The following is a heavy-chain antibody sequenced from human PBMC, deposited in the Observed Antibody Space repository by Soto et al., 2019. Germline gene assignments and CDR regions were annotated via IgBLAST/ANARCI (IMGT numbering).Heavy chain of an antibody. V-gene: IGHV1-18*01. J-gene: IGHJ4*02. CDR1: GYTFTSYG. CDR2: ISAYNGNT. CDR3: ARRVVVAATLYYFDY. D-gene: IGHD2-15*01. Sequence: QVQLVQSGAEVKKPGASVKVSCKASGYTFTSYGISWVRQAPGQGLEWMGWISAYNGNTNYAQTLQGRVTMTTDTSTRTAYMELRSLRSDDTAVYYCARRVVVAATLYYFDYWGQGTLVTVSS.